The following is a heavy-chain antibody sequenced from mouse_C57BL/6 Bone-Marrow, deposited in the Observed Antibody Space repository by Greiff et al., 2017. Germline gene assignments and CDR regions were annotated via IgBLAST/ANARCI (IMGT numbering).Heavy chain of an antibody. CDR1: GYTFTSYW. V-gene: IGHV1-69*01. J-gene: IGHJ4*01. CDR2: IDPSDSYT. D-gene: IGHD2-4*01. CDR3: AIIYYDLYYAMDY. Sequence: QVQLQQPGAELVMPGASVKLSCKASGYTFTSYWMHWVKQRPGQGLEWIGEIDPSDSYTNYNQKFKGKSTLTVDKSSSTAYMQLSSLTSEDSAVYYCAIIYYDLYYAMDYWGQGTSVTVSS.